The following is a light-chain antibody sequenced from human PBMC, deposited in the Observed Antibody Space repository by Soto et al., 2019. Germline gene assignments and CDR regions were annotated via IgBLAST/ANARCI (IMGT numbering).Light chain of an antibody. Sequence: QSVLTQPHSASGSPGQSVTISCTGTSSDIGAYIYVSWYQQHPGKAPKLMISEVSRRPSGVPERFSGSKSGNTASLTVSGLQADDEANYYCSSYAGSNNFVFGTGTKVTVL. J-gene: IGLJ1*01. CDR1: SSDIGAYIY. CDR3: SSYAGSNNFV. CDR2: EVS. V-gene: IGLV2-8*01.